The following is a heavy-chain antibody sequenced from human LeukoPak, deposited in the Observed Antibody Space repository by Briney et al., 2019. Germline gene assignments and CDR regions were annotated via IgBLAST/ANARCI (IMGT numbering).Heavy chain of an antibody. CDR1: GYSFTSYW. D-gene: IGHD3-22*01. V-gene: IGHV5-51*01. CDR2: IYPGDSDT. Sequence: GESLKISCKGSGYSFTSYWIGWVRQMPGKGLEWMVIIYPGDSDTRYSPSFQGQVTISADKSISTAYLQWSSLKASDTAMYYCARKLYDSSGYNNWFDPWGQGTLVTVSS. J-gene: IGHJ5*02. CDR3: ARKLYDSSGYNNWFDP.